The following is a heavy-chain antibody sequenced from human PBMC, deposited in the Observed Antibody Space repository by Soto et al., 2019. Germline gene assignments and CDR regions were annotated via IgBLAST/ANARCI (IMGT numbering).Heavy chain of an antibody. Sequence: SVKVSWKASGGTFSSYASSWGRQAPGQGLEWMGGIIPIFGTANYAQKFQGRVTITADESTSTAYMELSSLRSEDTAVYYCARGRDIVVVVAATPAQSYYYYGMDVWGQGTTVTVSS. J-gene: IGHJ6*02. D-gene: IGHD2-15*01. CDR1: GGTFSSYA. V-gene: IGHV1-69*13. CDR3: ARGRDIVVVVAATPAQSYYYYGMDV. CDR2: IIPIFGTA.